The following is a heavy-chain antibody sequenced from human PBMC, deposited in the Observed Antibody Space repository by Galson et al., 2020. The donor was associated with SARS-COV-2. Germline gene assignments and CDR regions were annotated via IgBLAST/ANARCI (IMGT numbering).Heavy chain of an antibody. V-gene: IGHV1-18*04. D-gene: IGHD1-7*01. CDR3: ARATLGFQELMGDYYFTMDV. CDR2: IAVYNGNT. J-gene: IGHJ6*02. CDR1: GYTFDNTNFG. Sequence: ASVKVSCKASGYTFDNTNFGVTWVRQAPGQGLEWVGWIAVYNGNTNFAEKFQGRVKLTTDTSTSTAYMELRGLRSDDTALYYCARATLGFQELMGDYYFTMDVWGQGTTVTVSS.